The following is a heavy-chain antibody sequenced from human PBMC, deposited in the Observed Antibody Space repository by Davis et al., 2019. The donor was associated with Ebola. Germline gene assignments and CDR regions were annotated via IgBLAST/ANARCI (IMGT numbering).Heavy chain of an antibody. CDR2: IIPIFGTA. J-gene: IGHJ4*02. CDR3: AGRYSSNNQKYYFDY. Sequence: SVKVSCKASGGTFSSYAISWVRQAPGQGLEWMGGIIPIFGTANYAQKFQGRVTITADESTSTAYMELSSLRSEDTAVYYCAGRYSSNNQKYYFDYWGQGTLVTVSS. V-gene: IGHV1-69*13. CDR1: GGTFSSYA. D-gene: IGHD6-13*01.